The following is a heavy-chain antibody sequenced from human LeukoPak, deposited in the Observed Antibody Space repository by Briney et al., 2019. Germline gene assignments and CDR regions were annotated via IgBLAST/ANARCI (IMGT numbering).Heavy chain of an antibody. D-gene: IGHD6-19*01. CDR3: AKDGNRYSSGWYYFDY. Sequence: PGGSLRLSCAASGFTFSSYAMSWVRQAPGKGLEWVSAISGSGGSTYYADSVKGRFTISRDSSKNTLYLQMNSLRAEDTAVYYCAKDGNRYSSGWYYFDYWGQGTLVTVSS. CDR1: GFTFSSYA. CDR2: ISGSGGST. J-gene: IGHJ4*02. V-gene: IGHV3-23*01.